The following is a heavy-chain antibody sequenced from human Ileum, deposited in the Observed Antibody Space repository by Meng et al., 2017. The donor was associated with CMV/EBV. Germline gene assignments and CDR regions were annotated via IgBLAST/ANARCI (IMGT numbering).Heavy chain of an antibody. J-gene: IGHJ4*02. Sequence: ASVKVSCKASGYTFSSYYMHWVRQAPGQGLEWMGIMNPGDGRTSHAQKFQDRVTMTRDRSTSTSNMALSRLRSKHTAVYYCARDSGGNSEWDYWGQGTLVTVSS. D-gene: IGHD4-23*01. V-gene: IGHV1-46*01. CDR3: ARDSGGNSEWDY. CDR2: MNPGDGRT. CDR1: GYTFSSYY.